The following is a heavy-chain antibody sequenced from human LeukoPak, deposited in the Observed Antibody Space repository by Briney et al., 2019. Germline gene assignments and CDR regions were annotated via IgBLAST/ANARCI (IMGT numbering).Heavy chain of an antibody. CDR1: GFTFSSYW. D-gene: IGHD3-22*01. CDR2: IKQDGSEK. CDR3: ARRHDSSGYSPFDY. Sequence: GGSLRLSCAASGFTFSSYWMSWVRQAPGKGLEWVANIKQDGSEKYYVDSVKGRFTISRDNAKNSLYLQMSSLRAEDTAVYYCARRHDSSGYSPFDYWGQGTLVTVSS. V-gene: IGHV3-7*01. J-gene: IGHJ4*02.